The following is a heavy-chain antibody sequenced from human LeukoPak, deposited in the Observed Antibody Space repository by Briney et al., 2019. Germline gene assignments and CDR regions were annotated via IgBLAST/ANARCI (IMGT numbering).Heavy chain of an antibody. CDR3: ARITGTDFYYYYYGMDV. D-gene: IGHD1-20*01. CDR2: ISAYNGNT. Sequence: GASVKVSCKASGYTFTSYGISWVRQAPGQGLEWMGWISAYNGNTNYAQKLQGRVTMTTDTSTSTAYMELGSLRSDDTAVYYCARITGTDFYYYYYGMDVWGQGTTVTVSS. V-gene: IGHV1-18*01. CDR1: GYTFTSYG. J-gene: IGHJ6*02.